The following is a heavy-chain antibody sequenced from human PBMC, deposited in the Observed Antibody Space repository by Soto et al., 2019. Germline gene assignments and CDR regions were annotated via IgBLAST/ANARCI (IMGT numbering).Heavy chain of an antibody. CDR3: TRETFGAGDD. V-gene: IGHV3-74*01. CDR2: IDPYDTGI. CDR1: GFTFSGDW. D-gene: IGHD3-10*01. J-gene: IGHJ4*02. Sequence: EVQLVESGGGLVQPGGSLRLSCRDSGFTFSGDWMHWVRQAPGKGLDWVSRIDPYDTGISYADSVKGRFTISRANAKSTLYLQMNSLRPEDTAVYYCTRETFGAGDDWGQGTLVTVSS.